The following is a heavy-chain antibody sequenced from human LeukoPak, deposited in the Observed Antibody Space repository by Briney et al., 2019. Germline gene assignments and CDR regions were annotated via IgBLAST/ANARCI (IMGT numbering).Heavy chain of an antibody. V-gene: IGHV1-3*01. CDR2: IKAGNGDT. D-gene: IGHD2-21*01. CDR1: GYTFTNYV. Sequence: ASEKVSCKDSGYTFTNYVVHWGRQAPGQRPEWRGWIKAGNGDTKYSPNFQGKVTITRDTSASTAYMELSSLTSEDTALYYCARDDCGATCYPGGYWGQGTLVTVSS. CDR3: ARDDCGATCYPGGY. J-gene: IGHJ4*02.